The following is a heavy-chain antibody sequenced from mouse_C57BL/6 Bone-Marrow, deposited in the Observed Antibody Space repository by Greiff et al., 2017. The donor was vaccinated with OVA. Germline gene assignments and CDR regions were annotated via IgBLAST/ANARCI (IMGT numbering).Heavy chain of an antibody. Sequence: DVQLVESGGDLVKPGGSLKLSCAASGFTFSSYGMSWVRQTPDKRLEWVATISSGGSYTYYPDSVKGRFTISRDNAKNTLYLQMSSLKSEDTAMYYCASTATDFDYWGQGTTLTVSS. J-gene: IGHJ2*01. D-gene: IGHD1-2*01. CDR2: ISSGGSYT. V-gene: IGHV5-6*01. CDR3: ASTATDFDY. CDR1: GFTFSSYG.